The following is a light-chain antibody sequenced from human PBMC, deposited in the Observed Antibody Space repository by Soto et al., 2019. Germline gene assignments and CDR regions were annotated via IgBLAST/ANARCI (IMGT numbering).Light chain of an antibody. CDR1: QSVNSK. CDR2: GAS. V-gene: IGKV3-15*01. J-gene: IGKJ1*01. Sequence: ELVVTKSPANLSVSPGERATLSCRASQSVNSKLAWYQQKPGRAPRLLIYGASTRATGIPARFSGSGSGTEFTLTISSLQSEDFAVYYCQQYNSWWTFDQGTKVEIK. CDR3: QQYNSWWT.